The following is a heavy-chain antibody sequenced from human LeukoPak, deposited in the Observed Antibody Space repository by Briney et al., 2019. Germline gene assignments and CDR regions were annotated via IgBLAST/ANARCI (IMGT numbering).Heavy chain of an antibody. J-gene: IGHJ4*02. D-gene: IGHD6-13*01. V-gene: IGHV3-74*01. CDR2: INSDGSST. CDR1: GFTFSSYW. CDR3: GRGGKVEQLVLAR. Sequence: GGSLRLSCAASGFTFSSYWVHWVRQAPGKGLVWVSRINSDGSSTSYADSVKGRFTISRDNAKNTLYLQMNSLRAEDTAVYYCGRGGKVEQLVLARWGQGSLVTVSS.